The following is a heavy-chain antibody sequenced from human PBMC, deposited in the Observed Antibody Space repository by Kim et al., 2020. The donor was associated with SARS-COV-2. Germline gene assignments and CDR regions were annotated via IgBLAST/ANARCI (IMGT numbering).Heavy chain of an antibody. CDR3: AREGDILIGGGYGMDV. CDR1: GYTFTSYG. J-gene: IGHJ6*02. Sequence: ASVKVSCKASGYTFTSYGISWVRQAPGQGLEWMGWISAYNGNTNYAPKLQGRVTMTTDTSTSTAYMELRSLRSDDTAVYYCAREGDILIGGGYGMDVWGQGTTVTVSS. V-gene: IGHV1-18*01. D-gene: IGHD3-9*01. CDR2: ISAYNGNT.